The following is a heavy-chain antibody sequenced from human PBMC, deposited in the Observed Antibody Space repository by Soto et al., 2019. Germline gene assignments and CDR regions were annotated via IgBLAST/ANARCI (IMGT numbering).Heavy chain of an antibody. CDR3: ARWTTYYYDSSGTTAGAVFDY. V-gene: IGHV1-2*04. J-gene: IGHJ4*02. Sequence: ASVKVSCKASGYTSTGYYMHWVRQAPGQGLEWMGWINPNSGGTNYAQKFQGWVTMTRDTSISTAYMELSRLRSDDTAVYYCARWTTYYYDSSGTTAGAVFDYWGQGTLVTVSS. CDR2: INPNSGGT. CDR1: GYTSTGYY. D-gene: IGHD3-22*01.